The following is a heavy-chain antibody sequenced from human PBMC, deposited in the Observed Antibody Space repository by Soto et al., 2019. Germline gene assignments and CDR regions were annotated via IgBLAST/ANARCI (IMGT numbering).Heavy chain of an antibody. CDR2: MYWDDQK. CDR1: GFSLRASGFG. Sequence: QITLKESGPTLVKPTQTLTLACTFSGFSLRASGFGVGWIRQPPGKAPEWLAVMYWDDQKRYSPSLESRLTVTQDTARNQVDLTMTHLDPLDTGTYFCALTTSLQLRADGERGDAFDIWGQGTTVTVSS. CDR3: ALTTSLQLRADGERGDAFDI. V-gene: IGHV2-5*02. J-gene: IGHJ3*02. D-gene: IGHD2-2*01.